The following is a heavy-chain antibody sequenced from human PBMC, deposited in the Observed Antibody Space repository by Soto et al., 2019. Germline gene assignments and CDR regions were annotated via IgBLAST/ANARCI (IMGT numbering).Heavy chain of an antibody. CDR3: ARARRDGYNSPNANFDY. V-gene: IGHV1-69*01. D-gene: IGHD5-12*01. CDR2: IIPIFGTA. CDR1: GGTFSSYA. J-gene: IGHJ4*02. Sequence: GASGKVSCQASGGTFSSYAISWVRQAPGQGLEWMGGIIPIFGTANYAQKFQGRVTITADESTSTAYMELSSLRSEDTAVYYCARARRDGYNSPNANFDYWGQGTLVTVSS.